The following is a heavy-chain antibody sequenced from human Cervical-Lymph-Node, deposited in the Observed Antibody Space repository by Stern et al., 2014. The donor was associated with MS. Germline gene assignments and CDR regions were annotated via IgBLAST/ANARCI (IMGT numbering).Heavy chain of an antibody. Sequence: VQLVESGAEVKKPGASVKVSCKASGYTFTSYYMHWVRQAPGQGLEWMGIINPSGGSTIYERKFKGRGTRTRDTATRTVSRALRSLRSEDAAVYYCARGGSAVAQPNFDYWGQGTLVTVSS. D-gene: IGHD6-19*01. CDR3: ARGGSAVAQPNFDY. CDR2: INPSGGST. J-gene: IGHJ4*02. V-gene: IGHV1-46*01. CDR1: GYTFTSYY.